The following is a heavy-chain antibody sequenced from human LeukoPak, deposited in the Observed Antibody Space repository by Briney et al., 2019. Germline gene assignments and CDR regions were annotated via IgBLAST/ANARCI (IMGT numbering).Heavy chain of an antibody. Sequence: PSETLSLTCTVSGGSISSYYWSWIRQPAGKGLVWIGRIYTSGSTNYNPSLKSRVTMSVDTSKNQFSLKLSSVTAADTAVYYCARGSSGWDNGGGYNWFDPWGQGTLVTVSS. J-gene: IGHJ5*02. CDR1: GGSISSYY. CDR3: ARGSSGWDNGGGYNWFDP. D-gene: IGHD6-19*01. V-gene: IGHV4-4*07. CDR2: IYTSGST.